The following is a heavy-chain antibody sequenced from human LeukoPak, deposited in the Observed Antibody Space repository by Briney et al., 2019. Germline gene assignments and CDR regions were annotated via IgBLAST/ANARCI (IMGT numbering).Heavy chain of an antibody. V-gene: IGHV3-23*01. D-gene: IGHD1-26*01. Sequence: GGSLRLSCAVSGFTFSSYGMSWVRQAPGKGLEWVSAISGSGGSTYYADSVKGRFTISRDNSENTLYLQMNSLRGEDTAVYYCARDGYSGSYYRLYYFFMDVWGKGTTVTVSS. CDR3: ARDGYSGSYYRLYYFFMDV. CDR1: GFTFSSYG. CDR2: ISGSGGST. J-gene: IGHJ6*03.